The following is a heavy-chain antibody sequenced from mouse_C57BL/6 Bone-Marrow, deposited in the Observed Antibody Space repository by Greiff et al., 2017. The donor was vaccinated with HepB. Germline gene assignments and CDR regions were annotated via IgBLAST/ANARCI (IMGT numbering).Heavy chain of an antibody. CDR3: ARELRLRYAMDY. Sequence: EVKVVESGGGLVKPGGSLKLSCAASGFTFSSYAMSWVRQTPEKRLEWVATISDGGSYTYYPDNVKGRFTISRDNAKNNLYLQMSHLKSEDTAMYYCARELRLRYAMDYWGQGTSVTVSS. CDR2: ISDGGSYT. D-gene: IGHD3-2*02. V-gene: IGHV5-4*01. J-gene: IGHJ4*01. CDR1: GFTFSSYA.